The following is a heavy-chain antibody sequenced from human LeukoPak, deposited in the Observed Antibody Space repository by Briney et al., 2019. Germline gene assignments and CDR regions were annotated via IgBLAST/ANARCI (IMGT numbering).Heavy chain of an antibody. V-gene: IGHV1-2*02. D-gene: IGHD1-26*01. CDR1: GYTFTGYY. J-gene: IGHJ5*02. CDR3: ARPPHSGSYYYFDP. Sequence: ASVKVSCKASGYTFTGYYMHWVRQAPGQGLEWMGWINPNSGGTNYAQKFQGRVTMTRDTSISKAYMELSRLRSDDTAVYYCARPPHSGSYYYFDPWGQGTLVTVSS. CDR2: INPNSGGT.